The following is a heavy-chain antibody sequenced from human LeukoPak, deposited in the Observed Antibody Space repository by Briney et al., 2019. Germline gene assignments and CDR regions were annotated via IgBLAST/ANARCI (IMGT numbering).Heavy chain of an antibody. V-gene: IGHV1-69*04. CDR3: AREGGDDAFDI. CDR2: IIPILGIA. Sequence: GASVKVSCKASGGTFSSYAISWVRQAPGQGLEWMGRIIPILGIANYAQKFQGRVTMTRDTSTSTVYMELSSLRSEDTAVYYCAREGGDDAFDIWGQGTMVTVSS. J-gene: IGHJ3*02. CDR1: GGTFSSYA. D-gene: IGHD2-21*01.